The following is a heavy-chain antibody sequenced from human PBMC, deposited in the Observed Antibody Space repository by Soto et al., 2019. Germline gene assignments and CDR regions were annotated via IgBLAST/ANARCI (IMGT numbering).Heavy chain of an antibody. CDR1: GFTFSSYA. CDR2: ISGSGGTT. D-gene: IGHD1-26*01. Sequence: GGSLRLSCAASGFTFSSYAMSWVRQAPGKGLEWVSTISGSGGTTYYADSVKGRFTISRDNSKNKLYLQMNSLRAEDTAIYYCAKGLVGATLTPFDYWGQGTLVTVSS. V-gene: IGHV3-23*01. CDR3: AKGLVGATLTPFDY. J-gene: IGHJ4*02.